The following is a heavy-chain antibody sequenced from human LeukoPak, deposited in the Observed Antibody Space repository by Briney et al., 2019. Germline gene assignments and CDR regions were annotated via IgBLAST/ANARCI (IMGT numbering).Heavy chain of an antibody. CDR1: GGSFSGYY. V-gene: IGHV4-34*01. J-gene: IGHJ4*02. Sequence: PSETLSLTCAVYGGSFSGYYWSWIRQPPGKGLEWIGEINHSGSTNYNPSLKSRVTISVGTSKNQFSLKLSSVTAADTAVYYCSVMGSSSWYDFHDYFDYWGQGTLVTVSS. CDR3: SVMGSSSWYDFHDYFDY. CDR2: INHSGST. D-gene: IGHD6-13*01.